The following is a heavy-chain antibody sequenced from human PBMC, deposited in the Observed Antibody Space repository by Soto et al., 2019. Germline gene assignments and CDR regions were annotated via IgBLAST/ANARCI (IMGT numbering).Heavy chain of an antibody. Sequence: PGGSLRLSCVASGFTFSSYALHWVRQAPGKGLEWVALISNDGMNTFYADSVKGRMTVSRDKAEKTMYLQMNSLTAEDTAVYYCAKGLRFMEHWGQGTVVTVPS. V-gene: IGHV3-30-3*02. CDR3: AKGLRFMEH. D-gene: IGHD1-1*01. CDR1: GFTFSSYA. CDR2: ISNDGMNT. J-gene: IGHJ1*01.